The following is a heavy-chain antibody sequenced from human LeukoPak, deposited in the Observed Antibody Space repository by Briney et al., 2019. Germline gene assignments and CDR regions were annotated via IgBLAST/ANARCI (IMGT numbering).Heavy chain of an antibody. V-gene: IGHV4-59*01. Sequence: SETLSLTCTVSGGSISSYYRSWIRQPPGKGLEWIGYIYYSGSTNYNPSLKSRVTISVDTSKNQFSLKLSSVTAADTAVYYCARDLFNNWFDPWGQGTLVTVSS. J-gene: IGHJ5*02. CDR2: IYYSGST. CDR3: ARDLFNNWFDP. CDR1: GGSISSYY.